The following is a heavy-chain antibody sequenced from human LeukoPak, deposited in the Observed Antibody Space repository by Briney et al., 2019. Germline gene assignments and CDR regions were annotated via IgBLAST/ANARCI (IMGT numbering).Heavy chain of an antibody. J-gene: IGHJ3*02. V-gene: IGHV3-11*06. CDR2: ITSSRSYT. D-gene: IGHD3-10*01. Sequence: GGSLRLSCAASGFTFSDYYMSWIRQAPGKGLEWVSYITSSRSYTNYADSVKGRFTISRDNAKNSLYLQMNSLRAEDTAVYYCARGQRITMVRGVIPDAFDIWGQGTMVTVSS. CDR3: ARGQRITMVRGVIPDAFDI. CDR1: GFTFSDYY.